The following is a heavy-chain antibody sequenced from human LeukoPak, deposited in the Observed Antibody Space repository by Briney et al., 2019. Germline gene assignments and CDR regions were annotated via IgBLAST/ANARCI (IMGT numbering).Heavy chain of an antibody. CDR2: ISSSSYI. D-gene: IGHD1-26*01. CDR1: GFTFSSYS. CDR3: ARDREGATLNDAFDI. J-gene: IGHJ3*02. Sequence: PRGSLRLSCAASGFTFSSYSMNWVRQAPGKGLEWVSSISSSSYIYYADSVKGRFTVSRDNAKNTLYLQVNSLRAEDTAVYYCARDREGATLNDAFDIWGQGTMVTVSS. V-gene: IGHV3-21*01.